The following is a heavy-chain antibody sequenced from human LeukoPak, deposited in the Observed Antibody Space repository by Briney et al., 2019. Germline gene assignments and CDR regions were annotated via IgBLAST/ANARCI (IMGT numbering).Heavy chain of an antibody. CDR3: AELGITMIGGV. D-gene: IGHD3-10*02. J-gene: IGHJ6*04. V-gene: IGHV3-21*01. CDR1: GFTFSRSS. Sequence: PGGSLRLSCAASGFTFSRSSMNWVRQAPGKGLEWVSSISSGSSYIYYADSVKGRFTISRDNAKNSLYLQMNSLRAEDTAVYYCAELGITMIGGVWGKGTTVTISS. CDR2: ISSGSSYI.